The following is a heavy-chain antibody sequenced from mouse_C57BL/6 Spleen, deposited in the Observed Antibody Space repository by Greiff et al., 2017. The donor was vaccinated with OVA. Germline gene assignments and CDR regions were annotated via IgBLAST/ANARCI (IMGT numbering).Heavy chain of an antibody. Sequence: EVKLEESGEGLVKPGGSLKLSCAASGFTFSSYAMSWVRQTPEKRLEWVAYISSGGDYIYYADTVKGRFTISRDNARNTLYLQMSSLKSEDTAMYYCTRDYGSSPHYYAMDYWGQGTSVTVSS. J-gene: IGHJ4*01. CDR2: ISSGGDYI. CDR3: TRDYGSSPHYYAMDY. CDR1: GFTFSSYA. D-gene: IGHD1-1*01. V-gene: IGHV5-9-1*02.